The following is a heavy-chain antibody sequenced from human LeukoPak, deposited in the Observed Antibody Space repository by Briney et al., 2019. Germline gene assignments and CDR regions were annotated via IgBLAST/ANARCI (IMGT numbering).Heavy chain of an antibody. CDR1: GGSISSSY. CDR2: IYYSGST. Sequence: SETLSLTCTVSGGSISSSYWSWIRQPPGKGLEWIGYIYYSGSTNYNPSLKSRVTISVDTSKNQFSLKLSSVTAADTAVYYCARTVGYCSGGSCYTFDYWGQGTLVTVSS. D-gene: IGHD2-15*01. J-gene: IGHJ4*02. V-gene: IGHV4-59*01. CDR3: ARTVGYCSGGSCYTFDY.